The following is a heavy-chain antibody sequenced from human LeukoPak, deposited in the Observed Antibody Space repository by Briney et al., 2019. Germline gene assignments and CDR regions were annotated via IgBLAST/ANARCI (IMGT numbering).Heavy chain of an antibody. V-gene: IGHV2-5*02. CDR2: IYCDDDK. D-gene: IGHD5-18*01. J-gene: IGHJ6*04. CDR1: GFSLSTRGVG. Sequence: GSGPTLVKPPQTLTLTCTFSGFSLSTRGVGVGWIRQPPGKALEWLTLIYCDDDKRYSPSLKSRLTTTKDTSKNQVVLTMTNMDPVDTATCYCAQGIIQLWPQVWGKGTTVTVSS. CDR3: AQGIIQLWPQV.